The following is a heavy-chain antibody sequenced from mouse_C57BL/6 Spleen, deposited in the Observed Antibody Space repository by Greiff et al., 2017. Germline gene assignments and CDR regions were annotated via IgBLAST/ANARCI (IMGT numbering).Heavy chain of an antibody. V-gene: IGHV1-55*01. D-gene: IGHD2-3*01. CDR2: IYPGSGST. J-gene: IGHJ2*01. CDR1: GYTFTSYW. CDR3: ARDGYNSFDY. Sequence: VQLQQPGAELVKPGASVKMSCKASGYTFTSYWITWVKQRPGQGLEWIGDIYPGSGSTNYNEKFKGKATLTVDTSSSKAYMQLSSLTSEDSAVDYCARDGYNSFDYWGQGTTLTVSS.